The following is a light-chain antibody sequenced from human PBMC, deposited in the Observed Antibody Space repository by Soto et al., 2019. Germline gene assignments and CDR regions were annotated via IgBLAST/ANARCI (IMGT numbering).Light chain of an antibody. V-gene: IGKV3-15*01. CDR2: DAS. J-gene: IGKJ5*01. CDR3: QQYHNWPPIT. CDR1: QSVSSY. Sequence: EIVMPQSPATLSVSPGERATLSCRASQSVSSYLAWYQQKPGQAPRLLIYDASIRATGIPARFSGSGSGTDFTLTISSLQSEDFAVYYCQQYHNWPPITFGQGTRLEIK.